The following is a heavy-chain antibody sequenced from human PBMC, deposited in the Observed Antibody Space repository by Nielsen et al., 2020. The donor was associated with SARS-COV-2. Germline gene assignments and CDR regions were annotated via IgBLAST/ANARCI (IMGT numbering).Heavy chain of an antibody. CDR3: ARDLVTSSGWRLDYYGMDV. Sequence: SVKVSCKASGGTFSSYAISWVRQAPGQGLEWMGGIIPIFGTANYAQKFQGRVTITADESTSTAYMELSRLRSEDTVVYYCARDLVTSSGWRLDYYGMDVWGQGTTVTVSS. CDR1: GGTFSSYA. J-gene: IGHJ6*02. CDR2: IIPIFGTA. D-gene: IGHD6-19*01. V-gene: IGHV1-69*13.